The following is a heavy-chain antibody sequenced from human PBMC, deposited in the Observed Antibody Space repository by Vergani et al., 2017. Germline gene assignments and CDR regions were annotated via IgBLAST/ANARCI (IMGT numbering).Heavy chain of an antibody. J-gene: IGHJ6*03. CDR3: ARSGYCSSTSCPPTLRHYYYYIDV. Sequence: QVQLEESGGGVVQPGRSLRLSCAGSGFTLSSHAMHWVRQAPGKGLEWVAFIWYDGSKEYYADSVKGRFTISRDNSKNTLYLQMNNLRAADTAVYYCARSGYCSSTSCPPTLRHYYYYIDVWGKGTTVTVSS. CDR2: IWYDGSKE. CDR1: GFTLSSHA. D-gene: IGHD2-2*01. V-gene: IGHV3-33*01.